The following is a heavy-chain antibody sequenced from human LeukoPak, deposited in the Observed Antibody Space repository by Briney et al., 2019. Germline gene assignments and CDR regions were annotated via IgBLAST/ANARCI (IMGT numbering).Heavy chain of an antibody. CDR3: ARDQDSSGWYGNY. CDR1: GGTFSSYA. CDR2: IIPIFGTA. J-gene: IGHJ4*02. Sequence: SVKVSCRASGGTFSSYAISWVRQAPGQGLEWMGGIIPIFGTANYAQKFQGRVTMTTDTSTSTAYMELRSLRSDDTAVYYCARDQDSSGWYGNYWGQGTLVTVSS. D-gene: IGHD6-19*01. V-gene: IGHV1-69*05.